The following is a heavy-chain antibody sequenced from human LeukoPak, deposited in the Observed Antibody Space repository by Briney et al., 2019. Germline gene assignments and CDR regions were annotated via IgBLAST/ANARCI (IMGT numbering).Heavy chain of an antibody. V-gene: IGHV3-74*01. CDR1: GFTASTYV. D-gene: IGHD5-24*01. Sequence: TGGSLRLSCAVSGFTASTYVMHWVRRAPGEGLVWVSRINHDGSDISYADSVKGRSTISRDNAKNTLYLQMNSLRADDTAIYYCVRDSNFKIDYWGQGTLVTVSS. J-gene: IGHJ4*02. CDR3: VRDSNFKIDY. CDR2: INHDGSDI.